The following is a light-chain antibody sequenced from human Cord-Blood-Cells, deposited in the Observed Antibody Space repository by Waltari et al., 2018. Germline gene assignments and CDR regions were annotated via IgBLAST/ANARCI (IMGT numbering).Light chain of an antibody. CDR3: CSYAGSSTLV. Sequence: QSALTQPASVSGSPGQSITISCTGTSSDVGSYNLVSWYQQHPGKAPKLMIYEGSKRPSAVSKRCAGSKSGNTASLTISWLQAEDEADYYCCSYAGSSTLVFGGVTKLTVL. CDR2: EGS. V-gene: IGLV2-23*01. CDR1: SSDVGSYNL. J-gene: IGLJ3*02.